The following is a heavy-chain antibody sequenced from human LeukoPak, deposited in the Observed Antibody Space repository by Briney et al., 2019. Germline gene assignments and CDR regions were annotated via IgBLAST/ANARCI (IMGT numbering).Heavy chain of an antibody. D-gene: IGHD3-22*01. V-gene: IGHV1-2*04. CDR1: GYTFTGYY. Sequence: VSVKVSCKASGYTFTGYYMHWVRQAPGQGLEWMGWINPNSGGTNYAQKFQGWVTMTRDTSISTAYMELSRLRSDDTAVYYCARSDSSGYYPDYWGQGTLVTVSS. CDR3: ARSDSSGYYPDY. CDR2: INPNSGGT. J-gene: IGHJ4*02.